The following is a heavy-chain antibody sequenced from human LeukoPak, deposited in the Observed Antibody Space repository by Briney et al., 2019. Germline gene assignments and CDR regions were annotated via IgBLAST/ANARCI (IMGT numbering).Heavy chain of an antibody. CDR3: VRHLGGEDYGALSY. Sequence: GGSLRLSCAASGFTFSSYWMSWLRQAPGKGLEWVSYISNSGSAIYTADSVKGRFTISRDNAKNSLYLQMNSLRAEDTAVYYCVRHLGGEDYGALSYWGQGTLVTVSS. J-gene: IGHJ4*02. V-gene: IGHV3-11*01. CDR1: GFTFSSYW. D-gene: IGHD4-17*01. CDR2: ISNSGSAI.